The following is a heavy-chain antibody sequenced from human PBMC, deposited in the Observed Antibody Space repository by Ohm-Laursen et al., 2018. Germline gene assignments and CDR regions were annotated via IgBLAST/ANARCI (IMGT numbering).Heavy chain of an antibody. J-gene: IGHJ4*02. V-gene: IGHV4-31*01. CDR3: AGGYQLPYY. CDR1: GGSITSNGSH. D-gene: IGHD2-2*01. CDR2: ISYSGST. Sequence: SDTLSLTCTVSGGSITSNGSHWSWIRQPPGKGLEWIGYISYSGSTYYNPSLRSLVTISLDTSKNQFSLSLTSVMAADTAIYFCAGGYQLPYYWGQGSLVTVSS.